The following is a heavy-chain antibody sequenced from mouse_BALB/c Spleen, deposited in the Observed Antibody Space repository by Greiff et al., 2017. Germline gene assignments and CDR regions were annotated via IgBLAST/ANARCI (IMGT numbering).Heavy chain of an antibody. Sequence: DVKLQESGPGLVKPSQSLSLTCTVTGYSITSDYAWNWIRQFPGNKLEWMGYISYSGSTSYNPSLKSRISITRDTSKNQFFLQLNSVTTEDTATYYCARRGLHYYGSSYFAYWGQGTLVTVSA. CDR1: GYSITSDYA. CDR2: ISYSGST. J-gene: IGHJ3*01. CDR3: ARRGLHYYGSSYFAY. V-gene: IGHV3-2*02. D-gene: IGHD1-1*01.